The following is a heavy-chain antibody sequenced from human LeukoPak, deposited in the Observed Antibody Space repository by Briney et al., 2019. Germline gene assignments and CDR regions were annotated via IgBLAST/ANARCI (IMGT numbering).Heavy chain of an antibody. CDR2: INPNSGGT. J-gene: IGHJ4*02. CDR1: GYTFTSYG. D-gene: IGHD2-2*01. Sequence: GASVKVSCKASGYTFTSYGISWVRQAPGQGLEWMGWINPNSGGTNYAQKFQGRVTMTRDTSISTAYMELSRLRSDDTAVYYCARIKGTWYQLLSFDYWGQGTLVTVSS. CDR3: ARIKGTWYQLLSFDY. V-gene: IGHV1-2*02.